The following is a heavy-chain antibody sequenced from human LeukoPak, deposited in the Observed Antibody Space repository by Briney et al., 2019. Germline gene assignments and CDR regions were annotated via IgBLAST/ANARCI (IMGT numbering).Heavy chain of an antibody. D-gene: IGHD3-16*02. Sequence: ASVKVSCKASGYTFTGYYMHWVRQAPGQGLEWMGWINPNSGGTNYAQKFQGRVTMTRDTSISTAYMELSRLRSDDTAVYYCARDYDFLWGSYRYTAYWGQGTQVTISS. V-gene: IGHV1-2*02. CDR1: GYTFTGYY. CDR2: INPNSGGT. CDR3: ARDYDFLWGSYRYTAY. J-gene: IGHJ4*02.